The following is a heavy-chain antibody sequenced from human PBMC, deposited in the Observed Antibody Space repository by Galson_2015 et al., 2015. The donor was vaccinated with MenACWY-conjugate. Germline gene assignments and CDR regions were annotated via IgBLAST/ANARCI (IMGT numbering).Heavy chain of an antibody. J-gene: IGHJ4*02. D-gene: IGHD3-22*01. CDR2: ISYDGKDK. CDR3: ARVGQERRTLLPNFDV. Sequence: SLRLSCAASGFSFNMYSLHWIRQAPGKGLEWVAVISYDGKDKFYGDSVKGRFIILRDNSKNTVYLQMNSLRGEDTGVYFCARVGQERRTLLPNFDVWGQGTRVPVSS. CDR1: GFSFNMYS. V-gene: IGHV3-30*01.